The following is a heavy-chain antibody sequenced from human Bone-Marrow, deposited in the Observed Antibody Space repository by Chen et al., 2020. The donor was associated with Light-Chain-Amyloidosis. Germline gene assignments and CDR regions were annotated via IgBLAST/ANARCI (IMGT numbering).Heavy chain of an antibody. CDR3: ARGSGWRDGLY. V-gene: IGHV4-39*01. CDR1: RDPFISSTFY. J-gene: IGHJ4*02. D-gene: IGHD2-15*01. CDR2: IYFNGGT. Sequence: QLQLHDSGPGLLRPSETLSLTLNVSRDPFISSTFYWAWFRQSQGGGLEWIGSIYFNGGTYDNPSLKSRVNLSVDTSKSQFSINLRSLTATDTAVYFCARGSGWRDGLYWGPGTLVTVSS.